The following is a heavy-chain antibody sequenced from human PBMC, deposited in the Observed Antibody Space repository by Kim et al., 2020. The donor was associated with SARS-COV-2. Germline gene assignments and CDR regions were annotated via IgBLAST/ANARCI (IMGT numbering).Heavy chain of an antibody. V-gene: IGHV3-33*01. J-gene: IGHJ6*02. Sequence: GGSLRLSCAASGFAMSSYGMHWVRRAPGKGLEWVSLIWYDGGNKYYADSVKGRFTISRDNSKNTLYLQMNSLRAEDTAVYYCARDYAGYFKGLDVWGQGT. CDR1: GFAMSSYG. CDR2: IWYDGGNK. CDR3: ARDYAGYFKGLDV. D-gene: IGHD3-9*01.